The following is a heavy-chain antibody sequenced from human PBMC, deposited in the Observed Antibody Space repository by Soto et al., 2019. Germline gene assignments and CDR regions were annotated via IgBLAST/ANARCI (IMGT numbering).Heavy chain of an antibody. Sequence: QVQLVQSGAEVKKPGASVKVSCKASGYTFTGYYMHWVRQAPGQGLEWMGWINPNSGGTNYAQKFQGRVTMTRDTSISTAYMELSRLRSDDTAVYYCARVPFWSGYYPDVFDYWGQGTLVTVSS. CDR2: INPNSGGT. CDR3: ARVPFWSGYYPDVFDY. V-gene: IGHV1-2*02. D-gene: IGHD3-3*01. CDR1: GYTFTGYY. J-gene: IGHJ4*02.